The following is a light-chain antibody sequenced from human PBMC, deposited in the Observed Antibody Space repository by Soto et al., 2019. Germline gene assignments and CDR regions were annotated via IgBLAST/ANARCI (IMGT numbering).Light chain of an antibody. CDR1: QSVSSNY. CDR2: SAT. V-gene: IGKV3-20*01. CDR3: QQCGSSST. Sequence: EGVMLLSPCTLSLSPGAPATASRRASQSVSSNYLAWYQQKPGQAPRLLNHSATSRATGIPDRFSGSGSGTDFPLTISRLEHEDFAVYYCQQCGSSSTFGQGTQLEIK. J-gene: IGKJ5*01.